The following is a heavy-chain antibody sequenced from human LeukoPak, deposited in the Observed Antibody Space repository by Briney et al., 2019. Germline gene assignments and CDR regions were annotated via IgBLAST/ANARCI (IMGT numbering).Heavy chain of an antibody. CDR1: GFTFSSYG. J-gene: IGHJ6*03. CDR2: ISYDGSNK. CDR3: AKPAYAGYYYYMDV. Sequence: GGSLGLSCAASGFTFSSYGMHWVRQAPGKGLEWVAVISYDGSNKYYADSVKGRFTISRDNSKNTLYLQMNTVRAEDTAVYYCAKPAYAGYYYYMDVWGKGTTVTVSS. D-gene: IGHD3-16*01. V-gene: IGHV3-30*18.